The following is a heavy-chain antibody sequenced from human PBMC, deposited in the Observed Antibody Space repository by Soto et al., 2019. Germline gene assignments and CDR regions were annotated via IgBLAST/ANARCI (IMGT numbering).Heavy chain of an antibody. D-gene: IGHD6-19*01. CDR2: ISYDGSNK. Sequence: SLIPSCAPARFSFSSLAMHWVRKAPSKGLEWVAVISYDGSNKYYADSVKGRFTISRDSSKNTVSLEMTSLRAEDTAVYYCAKGGRQWLVTSDFNYWGQGALVTVSS. V-gene: IGHV3-30-3*01. CDR3: AKGGRQWLVTSDFNY. CDR1: RFSFSSLA. J-gene: IGHJ4*02.